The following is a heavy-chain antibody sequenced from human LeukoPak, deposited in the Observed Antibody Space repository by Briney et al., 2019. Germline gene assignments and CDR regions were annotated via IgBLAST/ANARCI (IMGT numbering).Heavy chain of an antibody. J-gene: IGHJ6*04. CDR2: IYTSGST. CDR3: ARERVPSYYGSGSPLGVDV. V-gene: IGHV4-61*02. Sequence: PSETLSLTCTVSGDSISSGDYYWSWIRQPAGKGLEWIGRIYTSGSTNYNPSLKSRVTISVDTSKNQFSLKLSSVTAADTAVYYCARERVPSYYGSGSPLGVDVWGKGTTVTISS. D-gene: IGHD3-10*01. CDR1: GDSISSGDYY.